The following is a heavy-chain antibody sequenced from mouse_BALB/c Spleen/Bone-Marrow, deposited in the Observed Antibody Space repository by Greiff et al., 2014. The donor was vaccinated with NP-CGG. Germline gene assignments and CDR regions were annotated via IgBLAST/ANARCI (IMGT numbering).Heavy chain of an antibody. CDR1: GFNIEDSY. CDR2: IDPAYGNT. D-gene: IGHD1-1*01. V-gene: IGHV14-3*02. Sequence: VQLKQSGAEIVKPGASVKSSCTTSGFNIEDSYIYWMKQRPEQGLEWIGRIDPAYGNTKYDPKFQGKATITVDTSSATAYLQLSSLTSEDTAVYYCARNYGSSLDYWGQGTTLTVSS. J-gene: IGHJ2*01. CDR3: ARNYGSSLDY.